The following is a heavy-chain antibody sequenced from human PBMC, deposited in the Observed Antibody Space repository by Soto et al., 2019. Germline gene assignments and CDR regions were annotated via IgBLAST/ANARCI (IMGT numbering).Heavy chain of an antibody. V-gene: IGHV3-53*02. J-gene: IGHJ4*02. D-gene: IGHD5-12*01. CDR3: ARYSGYLIGVWRY. Sequence: EVQLVETGGGLIQPGGSLRLSCAASGFTVSSNYMSWVRQAPGKGLEWVSVIYSGGSTYYADSVKGRFTISRDNSKNTLYLQMNSLRVEDTSVYFCARYSGYLIGVWRYWCLGALVTVSS. CDR2: IYSGGST. CDR1: GFTVSSNY.